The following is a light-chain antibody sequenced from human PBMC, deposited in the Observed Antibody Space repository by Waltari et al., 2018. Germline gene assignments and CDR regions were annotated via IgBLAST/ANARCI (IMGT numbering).Light chain of an antibody. CDR2: DVS. Sequence: QSALTQPASVSGYPGTSITISCSGISRDVGGYNFVSWYQQHTGQDPKLLIFDVSIPRSVFSNPFSGSKARNTASLTISAVQPEDEADYDCSSYRGCRTYMLLGGCTNLTVL. CDR1: SRDVGGYNF. CDR3: SSYRGCRTYML. V-gene: IGLV2-14*03. J-gene: IGLJ2*01.